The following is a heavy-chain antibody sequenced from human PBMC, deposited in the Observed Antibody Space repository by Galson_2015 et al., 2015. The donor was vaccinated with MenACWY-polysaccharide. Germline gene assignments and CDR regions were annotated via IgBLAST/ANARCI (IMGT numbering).Heavy chain of an antibody. Sequence: SLRLSCAGSGFNFGGNGLHWVRQAPGKGLEWVALIRNDGRKHYPDAVKGRFTISRDNSKNTLYLQMNSLRPEDTAVYYCARNPSRLDTAAASHWGQGALVSGSS. V-gene: IGHV3-30*02. CDR1: GFNFGGNG. J-gene: IGHJ4*02. CDR3: ARNPSRLDTAAASH. CDR2: IRNDGRK. D-gene: IGHD6-13*01.